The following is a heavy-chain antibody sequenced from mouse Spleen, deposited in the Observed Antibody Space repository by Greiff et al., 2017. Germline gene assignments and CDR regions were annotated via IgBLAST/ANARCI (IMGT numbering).Heavy chain of an antibody. CDR1: GYTFTNYW. Sequence: QVQLQQSGAELVRPGTSVKMSCKASGYTFTNYWIGWAKQRPGHGLEWIGDIYPGGGYTNYNEKFKGKATLTADKSSSTAYMQFSSLTSEDSAIYYCARWGTARATYAYWGQGTLVTVSA. J-gene: IGHJ3*01. CDR2: IYPGGGYT. CDR3: ARWGTARATYAY. V-gene: IGHV1-63*01. D-gene: IGHD3-2*01.